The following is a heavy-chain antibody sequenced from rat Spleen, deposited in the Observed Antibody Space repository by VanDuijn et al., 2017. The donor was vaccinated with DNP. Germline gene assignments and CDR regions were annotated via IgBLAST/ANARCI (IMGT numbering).Heavy chain of an antibody. D-gene: IGHD1-11*01. Sequence: EVQLAETGGGLVQPGRSLNLSCVGSGFTFSNYWMYWIRQAPGRGLEWVASITTDGLRPYYRDSVKGRFTISSDDAKSNLDLQMDSLRSEDTATYYCARDNYVTSGAMDAWGQGTSVTVSS. CDR3: ARDNYVTSGAMDA. J-gene: IGHJ4*01. V-gene: IGHV5-58*01. CDR2: ITTDGLRP. CDR1: GFTFSNYW.